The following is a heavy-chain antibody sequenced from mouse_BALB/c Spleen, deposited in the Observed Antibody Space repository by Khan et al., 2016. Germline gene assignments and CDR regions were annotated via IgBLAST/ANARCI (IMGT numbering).Heavy chain of an antibody. CDR2: ISYSGST. J-gene: IGHJ2*01. CDR3: ARTARIKD. CDR1: GYSITSGYG. Sequence: EVKLEESGPGLVKPSQSLSLTCTVTGYSITSGYGWNWIRQFPGNKLEWMGYISYSGSTNYNPSLKSRISITRDTSKNQFFLQLNTVTTEDTATYYCARTARIKDWGKGTTLTVSS. V-gene: IGHV3-2*02. D-gene: IGHD1-2*01.